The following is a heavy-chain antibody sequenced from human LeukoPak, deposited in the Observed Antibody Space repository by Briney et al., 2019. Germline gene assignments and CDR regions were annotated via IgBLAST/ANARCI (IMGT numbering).Heavy chain of an antibody. J-gene: IGHJ5*02. V-gene: IGHV1-24*01. D-gene: IGHD4-17*01. Sequence: ASVKVSCKVSGYTLTELSMHWVRQAPGKGLEWMGGFDPEDGETIYAQKFQGRVTMTEDTSTDTAYMELSSLRSEDTAVYYYATGPYGPRGSVWFDPWGQGTLVTVSS. CDR1: GYTLTELS. CDR2: FDPEDGET. CDR3: ATGPYGPRGSVWFDP.